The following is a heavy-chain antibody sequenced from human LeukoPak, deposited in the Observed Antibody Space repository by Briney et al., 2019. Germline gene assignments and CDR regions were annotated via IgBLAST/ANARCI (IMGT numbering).Heavy chain of an antibody. J-gene: IGHJ6*03. CDR3: ANGGMAAPGYYMDV. V-gene: IGHV3-30*02. Sequence: GGSLRLSCVASGFTFNNYAMHWVRQAPGKGLEWVAFIRYDGSNKYYADSVKGRFTISRDNSKNTLYLQMSSLRTEDTAVYYCANGGMAAPGYYMDVWGKGTTVTVSS. CDR2: IRYDGSNK. CDR1: GFTFNNYA. D-gene: IGHD6-13*01.